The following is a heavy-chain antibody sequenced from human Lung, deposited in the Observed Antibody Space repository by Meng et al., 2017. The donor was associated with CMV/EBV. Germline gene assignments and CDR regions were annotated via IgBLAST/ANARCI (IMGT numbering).Heavy chain of an antibody. V-gene: IGHV1-69*05. CDR3: ARADIVVVPAASGGAYYYYGVDV. D-gene: IGHD2-2*01. CDR1: GGTFSSYA. J-gene: IGHJ6*02. CDR2: IIPIFGTA. Sequence: SVXVSXXASGGTFSSYAISWVRQAPGQGLEWMGGIIPIFGTANYAQKFQGRVTITTDESTSTAYMELSSLRSEDTAVYYCARADIVVVPAASGGAYYYYGVDVWGQGTTVXVSS.